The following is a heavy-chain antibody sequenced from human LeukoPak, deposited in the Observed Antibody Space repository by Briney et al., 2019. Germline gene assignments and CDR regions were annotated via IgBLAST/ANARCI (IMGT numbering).Heavy chain of an antibody. CDR3: AKDPQKWESYFDY. D-gene: IGHD1-26*01. J-gene: IGHJ4*02. Sequence: PGGSLRLSCAASGFTFSSYGMHWVRQAPGKGLEWVAFIRYDGSNKYYADSVKGRFTISRDNSKNTLYLQMNSLRAEDTAVYYCAKDPQKWESYFDYWGQGTLGTVSS. CDR1: GFTFSSYG. CDR2: IRYDGSNK. V-gene: IGHV3-30*02.